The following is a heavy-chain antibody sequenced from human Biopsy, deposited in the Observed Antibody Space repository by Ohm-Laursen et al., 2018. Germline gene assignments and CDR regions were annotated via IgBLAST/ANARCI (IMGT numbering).Heavy chain of an antibody. D-gene: IGHD4-17*01. CDR2: ISWNSGSI. CDR3: AKDLGLNYSDRFLFYYSMDV. CDR1: GFTFDDYG. J-gene: IGHJ6*02. Sequence: SLRLSCSAPGFTFDDYGMNWVRQVPGKGLEWVSRISWNSGSIGYVDSVKGRFTISRDNARNALHLQMNSLRTEDTALYYCAKDLGLNYSDRFLFYYSMDVWGRGTTVTVSS. V-gene: IGHV3-9*01.